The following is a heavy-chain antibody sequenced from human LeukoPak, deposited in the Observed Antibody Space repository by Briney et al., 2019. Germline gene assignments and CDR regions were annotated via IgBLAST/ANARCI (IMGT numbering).Heavy chain of an antibody. Sequence: GGSLRLSCAASGFTFSSYSMNWVRQAPGKGLEWVSYISSSSSTIYYADSVKGRFTISRDNAKNSLYLQMNSLRAEDTAVYYCARYLLGSDFWSGYHDDWGQGTLVTVSS. D-gene: IGHD3-3*01. CDR2: ISSSSSTI. J-gene: IGHJ4*02. V-gene: IGHV3-48*01. CDR3: ARYLLGSDFWSGYHDD. CDR1: GFTFSSYS.